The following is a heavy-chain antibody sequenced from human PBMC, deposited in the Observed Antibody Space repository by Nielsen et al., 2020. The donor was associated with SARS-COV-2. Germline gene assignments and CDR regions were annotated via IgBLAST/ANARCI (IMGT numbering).Heavy chain of an antibody. CDR1: GGSISSYY. Sequence: SETLSLTCTVSGGSISSYYWSWIRQPPGKGLEWIGYIYYSGSTNYNPSLKSRVTISVDTSKNQFSLKLSSVTASDTAVYYCARAVCFSSTSCYRYYYYYMEVWGQGTTVTVSS. V-gene: IGHV4-59*01. CDR2: IYYSGST. CDR3: ARAVCFSSTSCYRYYYYYMEV. D-gene: IGHD2-2*02. J-gene: IGHJ6*03.